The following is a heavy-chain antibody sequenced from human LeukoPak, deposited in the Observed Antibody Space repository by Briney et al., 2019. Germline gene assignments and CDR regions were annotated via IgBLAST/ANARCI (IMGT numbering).Heavy chain of an antibody. CDR1: GYTFTTYH. D-gene: IGHD4-17*01. Sequence: ASVKVSCTTSGYTFTTYHINWVRQAPGQGLEWMGWMNPYSGDRGYAQKFQGRVSITSDTSISTAYMELSSLRSDDTAVYFCARTTSLTASGYDYWGQGTLVTVSS. J-gene: IGHJ4*02. CDR2: MNPYSGDR. CDR3: ARTTSLTASGYDY. V-gene: IGHV1-8*03.